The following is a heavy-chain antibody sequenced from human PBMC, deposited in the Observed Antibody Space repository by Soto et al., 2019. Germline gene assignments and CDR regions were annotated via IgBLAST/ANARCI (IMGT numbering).Heavy chain of an antibody. V-gene: IGHV3-23*01. CDR1: GFTFSSYA. CDR3: AKDRYDILTGYPIQYGMDV. CDR2: LSGSGDNT. D-gene: IGHD3-9*01. J-gene: IGHJ6*02. Sequence: GGSLRLSCAASGFTFSSYAMSWVRQAPGKGLEWVSSLSGSGDNTDYADSVKGRFTISRDNSKNTLYMQMNSLRAEDTAVYYCAKDRYDILTGYPIQYGMDVWGQGTTVTVSS.